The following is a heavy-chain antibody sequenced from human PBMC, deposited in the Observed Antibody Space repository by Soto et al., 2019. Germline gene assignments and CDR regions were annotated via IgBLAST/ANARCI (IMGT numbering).Heavy chain of an antibody. V-gene: IGHV3-23*01. CDR3: AIRILGVEY. Sequence: EVQLLESGGGLVQPGGSLRLSCAASGFTFSAYAMSWVRQAPGKGLEWVSAISGTSPSTYYADSVQGRFTISRDSSRKTLCLQMKSLRAEDTAVYFCAIRILGVEYGGQGTQVTVSS. D-gene: IGHD3-3*01. CDR2: ISGTSPST. J-gene: IGHJ4*02. CDR1: GFTFSAYA.